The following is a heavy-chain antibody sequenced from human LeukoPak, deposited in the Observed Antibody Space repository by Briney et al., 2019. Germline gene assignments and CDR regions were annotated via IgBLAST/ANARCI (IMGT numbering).Heavy chain of an antibody. CDR3: ARDGNSPADY. D-gene: IGHD4-23*01. CDR1: GFGFSSSV. CDR2: ISHDGSDK. Sequence: GMSLRLSCAVPGFGFSSSVMHWFRQGQGKGLEWVAVISHDGSDKFYADSVKGRFTISRDNSNNILYLQMNNLRPEDTAVYYCARDGNSPADYWGQGTLVTVSS. V-gene: IGHV3-30*03. J-gene: IGHJ4*02.